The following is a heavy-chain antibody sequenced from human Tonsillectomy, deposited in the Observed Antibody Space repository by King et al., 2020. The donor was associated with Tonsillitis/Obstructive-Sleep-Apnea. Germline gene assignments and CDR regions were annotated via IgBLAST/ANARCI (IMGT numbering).Heavy chain of an antibody. Sequence: VQLVESGGGLVKPGRSLRLSCTASGFTFGDYAMSWFRQAPGKGLEGVGFIRSKAYRGTTEYAASVKGRFTISRDDSESIAYLQMDGLNTEDTAVYYCTRDQDYYGSGSPAFGYWGQGTLVTVSS. CDR2: IRSKAYRGTT. CDR3: TRDQDYYGSGSPAFGY. D-gene: IGHD3-10*01. CDR1: GFTFGDYA. V-gene: IGHV3-49*05. J-gene: IGHJ4*02.